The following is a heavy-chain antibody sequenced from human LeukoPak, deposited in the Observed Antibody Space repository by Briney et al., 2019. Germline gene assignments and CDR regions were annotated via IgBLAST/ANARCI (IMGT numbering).Heavy chain of an antibody. CDR1: GGSLSSISYY. J-gene: IGHJ4*02. CDR3: ARSPYDFWSSYWRTQFDY. V-gene: IGHV4-39*01. Sequence: PPETLSLTCTVSGGSLSSISYYWGWIRQPPGRGLEWVGGIYYSVSTYYNPSLKSRVTISVDTSMNQFTLQLSSVTAADTAVYYCARSPYDFWSSYWRTQFDYWGQGTLVTVSS. CDR2: IYYSVST. D-gene: IGHD3-3*01.